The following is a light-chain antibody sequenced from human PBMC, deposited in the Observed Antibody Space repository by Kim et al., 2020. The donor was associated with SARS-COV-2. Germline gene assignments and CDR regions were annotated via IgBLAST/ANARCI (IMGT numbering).Light chain of an antibody. J-gene: IGKJ4*01. CDR2: DAS. V-gene: IGKV1-33*01. CDR1: QDISNY. CDR3: QQYDNLPLT. Sequence: DIQMTQSPSSLSASVGDRVTITCQASQDISNYLNWYQQKPGKAPKLLIYDASNLETGVPSTFSGGGSGTDFTLTITSLQPEDIATYYCQQYDNLPLTFGGGTKVDIK.